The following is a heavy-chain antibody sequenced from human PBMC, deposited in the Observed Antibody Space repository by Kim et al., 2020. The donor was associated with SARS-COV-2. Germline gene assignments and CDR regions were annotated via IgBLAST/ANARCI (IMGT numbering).Heavy chain of an antibody. CDR3: ARHLITMARGVIRYYGMDV. CDR1: GYTLTELS. CDR2: FDPEDDET. Sequence: ASVKVSCKVSGYTLTELSMHWVRQAPGKGLEWMGGFDPEDDETIYAQKFQGRVTMTEDTSTDTAYMELSSLRSEDTAVYYCARHLITMARGVIRYYGMDVWGPGTTVTVSS. D-gene: IGHD3-10*01. J-gene: IGHJ6*02. V-gene: IGHV1-24*01.